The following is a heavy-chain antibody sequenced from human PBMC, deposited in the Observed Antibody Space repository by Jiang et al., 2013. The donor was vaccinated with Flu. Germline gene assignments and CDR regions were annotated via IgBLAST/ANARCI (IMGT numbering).Heavy chain of an antibody. Sequence: KGLEWVAVISHDGSNKYYADSVKGRFTISRDNSKNTLYLQMNSLRAEDTAVYYCATEGEAFDIWGQGTMVTVSS. D-gene: IGHD3-16*01. CDR2: ISHDGSNK. CDR3: ATEGEAFDI. J-gene: IGHJ3*02. V-gene: IGHV3-30*03.